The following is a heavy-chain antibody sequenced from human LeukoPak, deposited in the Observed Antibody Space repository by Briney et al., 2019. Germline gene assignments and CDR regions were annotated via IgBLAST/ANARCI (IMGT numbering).Heavy chain of an antibody. Sequence: ASVKVSCKVFGYSLGELSTHWVRQAPGQGLEWMGGFDPGDDETIYAQKFQGRVTMTEDTSTDTAYLELSSLRSEDTAVYFCATEKDLLLDSWGQGTPVTVSS. J-gene: IGHJ5*01. CDR3: ATEKDLLLDS. CDR1: GYSLGELS. D-gene: IGHD1-26*01. CDR2: FDPGDDET. V-gene: IGHV1-24*01.